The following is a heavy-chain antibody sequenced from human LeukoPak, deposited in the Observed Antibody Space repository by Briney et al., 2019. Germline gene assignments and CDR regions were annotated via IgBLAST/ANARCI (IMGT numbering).Heavy chain of an antibody. Sequence: ASVKVSCKASGGTFSSYAISWVRQAPRQGLEWMGGIIPIFGTANYAQKFQGRVTITADESTSTAYMELSSLRSEDTAVYYCAGAVPVVVPAAIAWFDPWGQGTLVTVSS. CDR2: IIPIFGTA. D-gene: IGHD2-2*02. CDR1: GGTFSSYA. V-gene: IGHV1-69*13. CDR3: AGAVPVVVPAAIAWFDP. J-gene: IGHJ5*02.